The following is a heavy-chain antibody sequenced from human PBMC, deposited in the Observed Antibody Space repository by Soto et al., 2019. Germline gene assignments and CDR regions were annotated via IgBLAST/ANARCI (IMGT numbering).Heavy chain of an antibody. CDR3: EKERSSGWTDTFDY. Sequence: GGSLRLSCEASGLTFSNYAMSCVRQAPGTGLERVSRISGSAASAYYAESVKGRFTISRDNSKNTLYLQMYSLRAEDTAVYYCEKERSSGWTDTFDYWGQGSLVTVSS. CDR1: GLTFSNYA. V-gene: IGHV3-23*01. J-gene: IGHJ4*02. CDR2: ISGSAASA. D-gene: IGHD6-19*01.